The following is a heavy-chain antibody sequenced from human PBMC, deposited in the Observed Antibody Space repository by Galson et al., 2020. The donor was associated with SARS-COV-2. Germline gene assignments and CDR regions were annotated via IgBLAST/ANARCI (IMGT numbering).Heavy chain of an antibody. Sequence: SETLSLTCTVSGGSISSGDYYWSWIHQPPGKGLEWIGYIYYSGSTYYNPSLKSRVTISVDTSKNQFSLKLSSVTAADTAVYYCAREGNVKVLRFLEWPAGFDYWGQGTLVTVSS. CDR1: GGSISSGDYY. D-gene: IGHD3-3*01. CDR2: IYYSGST. V-gene: IGHV4-30-4*01. J-gene: IGHJ4*02. CDR3: AREGNVKVLRFLEWPAGFDY.